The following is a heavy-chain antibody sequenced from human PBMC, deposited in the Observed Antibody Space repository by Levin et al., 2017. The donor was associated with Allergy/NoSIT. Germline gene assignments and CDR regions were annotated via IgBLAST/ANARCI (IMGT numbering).Heavy chain of an antibody. CDR2: INHSGST. CDR3: ARGTRFRGAVAGH. CDR1: GGSFSGYY. D-gene: IGHD6-19*01. Sequence: SETLSLTCAVYGGSFSGYYWSWIRQPPGKGLEWIGEINHSGSTNYNPSLKSRVTISVDTSKNQFSLKLSSVTAADTAVYYCARGTRFRGAVAGHWGQGTLVTVSS. J-gene: IGHJ4*02. V-gene: IGHV4-34*01.